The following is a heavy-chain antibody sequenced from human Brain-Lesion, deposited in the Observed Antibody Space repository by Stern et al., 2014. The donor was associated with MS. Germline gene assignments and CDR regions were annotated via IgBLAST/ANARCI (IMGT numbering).Heavy chain of an antibody. Sequence: EVHLVESGGGLVQPGGSLRLSCAASGFTFSDHFIDWVRQAPGKGLEWGGRIRNKANSYSTEYAASVKGRFTFSRDDSKNSLFVQMNSLRIEDTAIYYCARDNKIYGIDVLGQGTSVTVSS. CDR3: ARDNKIYGIDV. V-gene: IGHV3-72*01. CDR1: GFTFSDHF. CDR2: IRNKANSYST. J-gene: IGHJ6*02. D-gene: IGHD2/OR15-2a*01.